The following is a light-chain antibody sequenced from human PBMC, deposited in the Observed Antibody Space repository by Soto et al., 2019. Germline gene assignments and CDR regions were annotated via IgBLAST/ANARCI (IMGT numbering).Light chain of an antibody. J-gene: IGLJ1*01. CDR2: DVS. CDR3: SSYTTRSLYA. CDR1: SNDVGGYNY. Sequence: QSVLTQPASVSGSPGQSITISCTGTSNDVGGYNYVSWYQQHPGKAPRLIIHDVSHRPSGVSDRFAGSKSGNTASLIISGLQAEDEADYYCSSYTTRSLYALGSGTKVTVL. V-gene: IGLV2-14*03.